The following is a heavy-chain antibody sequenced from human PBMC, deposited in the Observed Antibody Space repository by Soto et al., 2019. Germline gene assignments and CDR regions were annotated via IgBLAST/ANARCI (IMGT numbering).Heavy chain of an antibody. CDR3: ARDYYKYYDSSGYYRSPAY. CDR2: ISGSGGST. V-gene: IGHV3-23*01. Sequence: GGSLRLSCAASGFTFSSYAMSWVRQAPGKGLEWVSAISGSGGSTYYADSVKGRFTISRDNSKNTLFLQMNSLRAEDTAVYYCARDYYKYYDSSGYYRSPAYWGQGTQVTVSS. CDR1: GFTFSSYA. J-gene: IGHJ4*02. D-gene: IGHD3-22*01.